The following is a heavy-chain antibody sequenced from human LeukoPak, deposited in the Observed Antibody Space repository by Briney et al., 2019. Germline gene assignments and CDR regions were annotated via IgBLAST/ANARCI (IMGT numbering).Heavy chain of an antibody. D-gene: IGHD4-23*01. V-gene: IGHV3-30-3*01. Sequence: GRSLRLSCAASGFTFSSYAMHWVRQAPGKGLEWVAVISYDGSNKYYADSVEGRFTISRDNSKNTLYLQMNSLRAEDTAVYYCARDLYGGNSFDYWGQGTLVTVSS. CDR1: GFTFSSYA. CDR2: ISYDGSNK. J-gene: IGHJ4*02. CDR3: ARDLYGGNSFDY.